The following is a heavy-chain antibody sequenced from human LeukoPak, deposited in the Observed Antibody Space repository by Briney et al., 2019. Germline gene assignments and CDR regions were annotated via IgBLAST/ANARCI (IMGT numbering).Heavy chain of an antibody. J-gene: IGHJ2*01. CDR2: ICSGGST. D-gene: IGHD6-19*01. CDR3: ARDPTYSSGRLTGYFDL. CDR1: GLTVSSNY. V-gene: IGHV3-66*01. Sequence: GGPLRLSCAASGLTVSSNYMNWVRQAPGKGLEWVSVICSGGSTYYADSVKGRFTISRDKSKNTLYLQMNSLRAEDTAVYYCARDPTYSSGRLTGYFDLWGRGTLVTVSS.